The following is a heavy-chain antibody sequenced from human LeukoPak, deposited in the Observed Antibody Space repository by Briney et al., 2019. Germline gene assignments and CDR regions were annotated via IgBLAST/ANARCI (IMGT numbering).Heavy chain of an antibody. CDR2: ISSSGSTI. CDR1: GFTFSSYV. V-gene: IGHV3-48*03. J-gene: IGHJ4*02. D-gene: IGHD3-3*01. Sequence: GGSLRLSCAASGFTFSSYVMSWVRQAPGKGLEWVSYISSSGSTIYYADSVKGRFTISRDNAKNSLYLQMNSLRAEDTAVYYCARGRGYDFWSGYSNPDYWGQGTLVTVSS. CDR3: ARGRGYDFWSGYSNPDY.